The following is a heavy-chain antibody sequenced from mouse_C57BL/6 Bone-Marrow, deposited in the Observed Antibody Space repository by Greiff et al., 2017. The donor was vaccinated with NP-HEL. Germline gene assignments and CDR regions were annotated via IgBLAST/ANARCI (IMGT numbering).Heavy chain of an antibody. Sequence: QVHVKQPGAELVKPGASVKLSCTASGFTFTSYCMHWVQQRPGQGLEWIGMIHPTSGSTNYNEKFTSKATLTVDKSSSTAYMQLSSLTSEDSAVYYCAHNGDERAWFAYWGQGTLVTVSA. V-gene: IGHV1-64*01. D-gene: IGHD4-1*01. CDR3: AHNGDERAWFAY. CDR2: IHPTSGST. J-gene: IGHJ3*01. CDR1: GFTFTSYC.